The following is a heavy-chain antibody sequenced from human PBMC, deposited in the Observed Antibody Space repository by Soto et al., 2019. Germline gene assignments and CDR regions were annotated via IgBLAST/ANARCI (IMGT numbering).Heavy chain of an antibody. V-gene: IGHV3-48*01. D-gene: IGHD4-17*01. Sequence: EVQLVESGGGLVQPGGSLRLSCAASGFTFSSYSMNWVRQAPGKGLEWVSYISSSSSTIYYADSVKGRFTISRDNAKNSLSLQMNSLRAEDTAVYYCARDLNYGLFDYWCQGTLVTVSS. CDR1: GFTFSSYS. CDR2: ISSSSSTI. J-gene: IGHJ4*02. CDR3: ARDLNYGLFDY.